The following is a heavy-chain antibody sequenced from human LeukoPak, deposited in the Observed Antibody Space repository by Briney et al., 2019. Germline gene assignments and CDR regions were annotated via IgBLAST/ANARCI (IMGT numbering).Heavy chain of an antibody. J-gene: IGHJ5*02. CDR2: INHSGST. CDR1: GGSFSGYY. Sequence: SETLSLTCAVYGGSFSGYYWSWIRQPPGKGLEWIGEINHSGSTNYNPSLKSRVTISVDTSKNQFSLKLSSVTAADTAVYYCARGVSSWYYGVGWFDPWGQGTLVTVSS. CDR3: ARGVSSWYYGVGWFDP. V-gene: IGHV4-34*01. D-gene: IGHD6-13*01.